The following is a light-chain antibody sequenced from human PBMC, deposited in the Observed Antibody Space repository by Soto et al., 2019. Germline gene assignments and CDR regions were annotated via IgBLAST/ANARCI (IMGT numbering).Light chain of an antibody. CDR3: QQYGGSPYT. Sequence: EIVLTQSPGTLSFSPGEGATLSCRASQYIASSYLAWYQQRRGQSPRLLIYGASSRATGIPDRFSGRGSGTDFTLTISRLEPEDFAVYYCQQYGGSPYTFGLGTKVDIK. J-gene: IGKJ2*01. CDR1: QYIASSY. CDR2: GAS. V-gene: IGKV3-20*01.